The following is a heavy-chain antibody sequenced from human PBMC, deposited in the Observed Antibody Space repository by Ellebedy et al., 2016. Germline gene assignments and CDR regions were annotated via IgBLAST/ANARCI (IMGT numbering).Heavy chain of an antibody. CDR1: GFTFSSYS. Sequence: GESLKISXAASGFTFSSYSMNWVRQAPGKGLEWVSSISSSSSYIYYTDSVKGRFTISRDYARKSLYLQMNSLRAEDTAVYYCARSHCGSAFCYTWGDAFDMWGQGTMVTVSS. V-gene: IGHV3-21*01. CDR3: ARSHCGSAFCYTWGDAFDM. D-gene: IGHD2-2*02. CDR2: ISSSSSYI. J-gene: IGHJ3*02.